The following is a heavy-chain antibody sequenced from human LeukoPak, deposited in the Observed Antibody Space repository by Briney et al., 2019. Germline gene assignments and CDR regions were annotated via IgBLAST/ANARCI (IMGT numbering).Heavy chain of an antibody. Sequence: GGSLRLSCAASGFTYSGYGMHWVRQAPGKGLEWVTYIRYDGSDKYYADSVKGRFTISRDNSKNTLYLQMDSLTTEDTAVYYCAGVHVTVGSFYWGQGTLVTVSS. CDR3: AGVHVTVGSFY. J-gene: IGHJ4*02. V-gene: IGHV3-30*02. CDR2: IRYDGSDK. D-gene: IGHD3-10*01. CDR1: GFTYSGYG.